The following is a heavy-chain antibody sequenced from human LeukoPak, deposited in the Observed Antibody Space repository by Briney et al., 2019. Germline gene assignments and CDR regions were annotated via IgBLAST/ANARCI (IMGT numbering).Heavy chain of an antibody. CDR2: FYYSGST. V-gene: IGHV4-59*12. J-gene: IGHJ5*02. Sequence: SETLSLTCSVSGASISSYYWSWIRQPSGEGLEWIGCFYYSGSTIYNPSLKSRVTISVDTSKNQFSLKVSSVTAADTAVYYCARSDSGSWNLRFDPWGQGTLVTVSS. D-gene: IGHD1-26*01. CDR3: ARSDSGSWNLRFDP. CDR1: GASISSYY.